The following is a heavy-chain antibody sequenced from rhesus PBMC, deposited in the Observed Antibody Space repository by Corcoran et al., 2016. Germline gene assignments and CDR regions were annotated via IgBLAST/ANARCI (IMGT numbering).Heavy chain of an antibody. J-gene: IGHJ4*01. V-gene: IGHV4-76*01. CDR2: IYGSSGST. CDR3: ARRGYYDSGYYSDY. D-gene: IGHD3-28*01. Sequence: QVQLQESGPGLVKPSEPLSLTCAVSGGSISGGYAWTWIRQPPGKGLEWSGYIYGSSGSTNYNPSLKNRVTISKDTSKNQFSLKLSSVTAADTAVYYCARRGYYDSGYYSDYWGQGVLVTVSS. CDR1: GGSISGGYA.